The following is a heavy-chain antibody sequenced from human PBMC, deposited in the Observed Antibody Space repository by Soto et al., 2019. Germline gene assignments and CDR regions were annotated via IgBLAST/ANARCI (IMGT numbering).Heavy chain of an antibody. V-gene: IGHV4-59*01. CDR1: GGSISTNY. J-gene: IGHJ4*02. CDR2: IYYSGST. CDR3: ARSHYGAATDLDY. D-gene: IGHD6-13*01. Sequence: PSETQSLTCTVSGGSISTNYGSWIRQPPGKGLEWIGYIYYSGSTTYNPSLKSRVTISVDTSKNQLSLQLSSVTAADTAVYYCARSHYGAATDLDYWGQGTQVTVSS.